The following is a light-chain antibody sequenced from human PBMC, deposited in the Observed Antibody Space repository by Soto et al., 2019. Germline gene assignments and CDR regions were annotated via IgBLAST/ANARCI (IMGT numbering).Light chain of an antibody. CDR1: QSVSSN. Sequence: EIVMTQSPATLSVSPGERATLSCRASQSVSSNLAWYQQKTGQAPRLLIYGASTRATGIPARFSGSGSGTEFTLTISSRQSEDFAIYYCHQYNNWPRTFGQGTKVEIK. J-gene: IGKJ1*01. CDR2: GAS. V-gene: IGKV3-15*01. CDR3: HQYNNWPRT.